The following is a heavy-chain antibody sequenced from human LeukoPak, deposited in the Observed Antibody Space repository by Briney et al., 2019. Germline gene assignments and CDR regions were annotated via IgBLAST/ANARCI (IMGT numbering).Heavy chain of an antibody. J-gene: IGHJ2*01. V-gene: IGHV3-21*01. CDR1: GFTFSSYS. CDR3: ARGRKIQLWSYWYFDL. D-gene: IGHD5-18*01. Sequence: GGSLRLSCAASGFTFSSYSMNWVRQAPGKGLEWVSSISSSSSYIYYADSVKGRFTISRDNAKNSLYLQMNSLRAEDTAVYYCARGRKIQLWSYWYFDLWGRGTLVTVSS. CDR2: ISSSSSYI.